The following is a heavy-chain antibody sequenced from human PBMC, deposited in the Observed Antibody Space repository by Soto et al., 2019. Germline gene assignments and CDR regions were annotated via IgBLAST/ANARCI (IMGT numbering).Heavy chain of an antibody. CDR1: GGTFSSYT. J-gene: IGHJ3*02. V-gene: IGHV1-69*08. Sequence: GASVKVSCKASGGTFSSYTLSWVRQAPGQGLEWMGRIIPILGTANYAQKFQGRVTITADKSTSTAYMELSSLRSEDTAVYYCAGGITFGGVIVTGNAFDIWGHGTMVTVSS. CDR2: IIPILGTA. D-gene: IGHD3-16*02. CDR3: AGGITFGGVIVTGNAFDI.